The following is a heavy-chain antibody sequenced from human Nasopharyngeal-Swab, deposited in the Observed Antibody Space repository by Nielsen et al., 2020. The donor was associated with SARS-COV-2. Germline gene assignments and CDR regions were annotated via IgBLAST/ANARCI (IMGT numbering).Heavy chain of an antibody. D-gene: IGHD3-10*02. J-gene: IGHJ4*02. CDR1: GFTFDTYA. CDR3: ARVGRLRSEFDY. CDR2: IKQDGSEK. Sequence: GESLKISCAASGFTFDTYAMSWVRQAPGKGLEWVANIKQDGSEKYYVDSVKGRFTISRDNAKNSLYLQMNSLRAEDTAVYYCARVGRLRSEFDYWGQGTLVTVSS. V-gene: IGHV3-7*01.